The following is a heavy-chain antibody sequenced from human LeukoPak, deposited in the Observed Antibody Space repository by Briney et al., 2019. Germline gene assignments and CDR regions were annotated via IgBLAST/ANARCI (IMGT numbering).Heavy chain of an antibody. CDR1: GGTFSSYA. V-gene: IGHV1-69*06. CDR3: ARDRVYYYDSTPYYYYMDV. CDR2: IIPIFGTA. Sequence: SVKVSCKASGGTFSSYAISWVRQAPGQGLEWMGGIIPIFGTANYAQKFQGRVTITADKSTSTAYMELSSLRSEDTAVYYCARDRVYYYDSTPYYYYMDVWGKGTTVTVSS. J-gene: IGHJ6*03. D-gene: IGHD3-22*01.